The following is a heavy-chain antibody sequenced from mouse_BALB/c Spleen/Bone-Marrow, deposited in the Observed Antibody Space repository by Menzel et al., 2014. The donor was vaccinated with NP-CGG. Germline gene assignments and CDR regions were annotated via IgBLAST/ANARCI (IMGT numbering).Heavy chain of an antibody. V-gene: IGHV5-17*02. CDR2: ISSGSSTI. CDR3: ARRGSNHWYFDV. CDR1: GFTFGSFG. D-gene: IGHD1-1*01. Sequence: EVKVVESGGGLVQPGGSRKLSCAASGFTFGSFGMHWVRQAPEKGLEWVAYISSGSSTIYYADTVKGRFTISRDNPKNTLFLQMTSLRSEDTAMYYCARRGSNHWYFDVWGAGTAVTVSS. J-gene: IGHJ1*01.